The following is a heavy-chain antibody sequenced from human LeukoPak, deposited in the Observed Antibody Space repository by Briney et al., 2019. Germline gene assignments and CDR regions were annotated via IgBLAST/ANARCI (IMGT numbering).Heavy chain of an antibody. CDR3: AKDLVGYYYYGMDV. CDR2: ISYDGSNK. J-gene: IGHJ6*02. V-gene: IGHV3-30*18. Sequence: GGSLRLSCAASGFTFSSYAMHWVRQAPGKGLEWVAVISYDGSNKSYADSEKGRFTISRDNSKNTLYLQMNSLRAEDTDVYYCAKDLVGYYYYGMDVWGQGTTVTVSS. CDR1: GFTFSSYA. D-gene: IGHD3-16*01.